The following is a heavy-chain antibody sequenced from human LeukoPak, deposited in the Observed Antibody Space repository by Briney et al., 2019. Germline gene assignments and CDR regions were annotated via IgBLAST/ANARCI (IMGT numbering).Heavy chain of an antibody. CDR1: GGSISSGSYY. Sequence: SETLSLTCSVSGGSISSGSYYWRWIRQPAGKGLEWIGRIYTSGSTEYNPSLKSRITISVDTSKIQFSLKLSSVTAADTAVYYCARAGGFWSGNYFDYWAREPWSPSPQ. D-gene: IGHD3-3*01. J-gene: IGHJ4*02. V-gene: IGHV4-61*02. CDR3: ARAGGFWSGNYFDY. CDR2: IYTSGST.